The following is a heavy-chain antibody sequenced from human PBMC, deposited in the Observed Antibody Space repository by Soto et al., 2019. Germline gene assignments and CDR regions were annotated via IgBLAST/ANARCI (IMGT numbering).Heavy chain of an antibody. CDR3: ARRYSSSLDV. D-gene: IGHD6-13*01. J-gene: IGHJ6*02. Sequence: SETLSLTCSVSGASIHNGGYFWSWIRQPPGKGLEWIGYIYYSGSTSYNPSLKSRVTISVDTSKNQFSLKLSSVTAADTAVYYCARRYSSSLDVWGQGTTVTVSS. CDR2: IYYSGST. V-gene: IGHV4-61*08. CDR1: GASIHNGGYF.